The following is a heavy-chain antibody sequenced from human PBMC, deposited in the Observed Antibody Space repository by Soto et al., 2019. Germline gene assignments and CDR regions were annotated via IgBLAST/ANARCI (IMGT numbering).Heavy chain of an antibody. D-gene: IGHD4-17*01. V-gene: IGHV3-48*01. J-gene: IGHJ4*02. CDR2: ISSSSSTI. CDR1: GFTFSSYS. Sequence: GGSLRLSCAASGFTFSSYSMNWVRQAPGKGLEWVSYISSSSSTIYYADSVKGRFTISRDNAKNSLYLQMNSLRAEDTVVYYCARVLGETTVTHFDYWGQGTLVTVSS. CDR3: ARVLGETTVTHFDY.